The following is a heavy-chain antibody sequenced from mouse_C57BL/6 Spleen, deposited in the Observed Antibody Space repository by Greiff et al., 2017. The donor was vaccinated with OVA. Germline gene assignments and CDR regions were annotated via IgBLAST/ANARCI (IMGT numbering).Heavy chain of an antibody. D-gene: IGHD3-2*02. Sequence: VQLQQSGPGLVKPSQSLSLTCSVTGYSITSGYYWNWIRQFPGNKLEWMGYISYDGSNNYNPSLKNRISITRDTSKNQFFLKLNSVTTEDTATYYCARSGDSSGSWFAYWGQGTLVTVSA. CDR3: ARSGDSSGSWFAY. CDR2: ISYDGSN. V-gene: IGHV3-6*01. J-gene: IGHJ3*01. CDR1: GYSITSGYY.